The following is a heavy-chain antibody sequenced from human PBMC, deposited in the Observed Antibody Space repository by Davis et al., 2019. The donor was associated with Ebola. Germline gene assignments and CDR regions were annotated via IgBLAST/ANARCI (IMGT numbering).Heavy chain of an antibody. D-gene: IGHD2-2*01. CDR1: GFTFSTYT. Sequence: GESLKISCAASGFTFSTYTMSWVRQAPGKGLEWVSAISGSGGSTFYADSVKGRFTISRDNSKNTLYLQMNGLRAEDTAVYYCARSSYQPDYWGQGTLVTVSS. V-gene: IGHV3-23*01. CDR3: ARSSYQPDY. J-gene: IGHJ4*02. CDR2: ISGSGGST.